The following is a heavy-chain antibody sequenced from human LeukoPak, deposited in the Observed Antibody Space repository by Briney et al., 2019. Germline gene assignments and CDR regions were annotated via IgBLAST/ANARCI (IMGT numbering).Heavy chain of an antibody. J-gene: IGHJ4*02. V-gene: IGHV4-39*07. CDR1: GGSIGTSNYY. Sequence: SETLSLTCTVSGGSIGTSNYYWGWIRQPPGKGLEWIGNIFYSGSTYYSPSLKSRVTISLDTSRNQFSLKLNSETAADTAVYYCAKWRPGAFDWYDYWGQGTLVTVSS. D-gene: IGHD3-9*01. CDR3: AKWRPGAFDWYDY. CDR2: IFYSGST.